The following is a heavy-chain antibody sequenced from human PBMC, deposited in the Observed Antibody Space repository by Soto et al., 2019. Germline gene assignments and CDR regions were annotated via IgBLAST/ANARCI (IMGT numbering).Heavy chain of an antibody. J-gene: IGHJ6*02. D-gene: IGHD2-21*02. CDR2: IYWDDDK. CDR3: VQSRCGGDCLQSYSSHSYYGLDV. Sequence: QITLKESGPTLVKPTQTLTLTCTFPGFSFSSIGEGVGWIRQPPGKALEWLALIYWDDDKRYSPSLKSRLTITKYTSKNPVVLTMTNMDPVDTATYYCVQSRCGGDCLQSYSSHSYYGLDVWGQGTTVTVSS. V-gene: IGHV2-5*02. CDR1: GFSFSSIGEG.